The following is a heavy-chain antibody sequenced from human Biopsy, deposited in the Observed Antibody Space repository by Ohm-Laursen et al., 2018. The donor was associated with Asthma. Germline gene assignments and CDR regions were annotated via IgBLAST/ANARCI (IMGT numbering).Heavy chain of an antibody. CDR3: ARTYYDFLAGQVNDAFDI. CDR2: INAGNGNT. CDR1: GYTFINYA. J-gene: IGHJ3*02. D-gene: IGHD3-9*01. Sequence: ASVKVPCQVSGYTFINYAIHWVRQAPGQRLEWMGWINAGNGNTKYSQKFQGRVTITRDTSASTAYMDLSSLRSEDTAVYYCARTYYDFLAGQVNDAFDIWGQGTMVTVSS. V-gene: IGHV1-3*01.